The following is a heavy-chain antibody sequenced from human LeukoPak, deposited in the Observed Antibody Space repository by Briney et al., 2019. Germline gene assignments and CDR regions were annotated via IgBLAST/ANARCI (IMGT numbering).Heavy chain of an antibody. D-gene: IGHD3-10*01. CDR1: GGTFSSYA. J-gene: IGHJ3*02. CDR2: IIPIFGTA. Sequence: SVKVSCKASGGTFSSYAISWVRQAPGQGLEWMGGIIPIFGTANYAQKFQGRVTITADKSTSTAYMELSSLRSEDTAVYYCARRYYYGSGSYYRRDAFDIWGQGTMVTVSS. V-gene: IGHV1-69*06. CDR3: ARRYYYGSGSYYRRDAFDI.